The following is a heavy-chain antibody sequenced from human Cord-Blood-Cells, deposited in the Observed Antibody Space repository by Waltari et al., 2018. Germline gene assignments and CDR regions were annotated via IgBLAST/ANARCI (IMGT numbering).Heavy chain of an antibody. J-gene: IGHJ3*02. V-gene: IGHV1-24*01. CDR3: ATGLNRYYDSSGYPDAFDI. Sequence: QVQLVQSGAEVKKPGASVKVSCKVSGYTLTELSMHWVRQAPGTGLEWMGGFDPEDGETIYAQKFQGRVTMTEDTSTDTAYMELSSLRSEDTAVYYCATGLNRYYDSSGYPDAFDIWGQGTMVTVSS. D-gene: IGHD3-22*01. CDR1: GYTLTELS. CDR2: FDPEDGET.